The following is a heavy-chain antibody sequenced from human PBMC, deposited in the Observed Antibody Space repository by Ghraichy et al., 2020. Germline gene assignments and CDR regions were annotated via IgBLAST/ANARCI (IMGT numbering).Heavy chain of an antibody. J-gene: IGHJ6*02. CDR3: ARDGYYYYGMDV. V-gene: IGHV4-59*01. CDR2: IYYSGST. Sequence: GSLRLSCTVSGGSISSYYWSWIQQPPGKGLEWIGYIYYSGSTNYNPSLKSRVTISVDTSKNQFSLKLSSVTAADTAVYYCARDGYYYYGMDVWGQGTTVTVSS. CDR1: GGSISSYY.